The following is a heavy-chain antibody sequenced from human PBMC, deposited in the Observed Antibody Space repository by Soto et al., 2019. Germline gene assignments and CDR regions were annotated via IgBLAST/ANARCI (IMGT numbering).Heavy chain of an antibody. CDR3: ARETYYYDSSGYPFDY. CDR2: IYYSGSN. J-gene: IGHJ4*02. Sequence: QVQLQESGPGLVKPSETLSLTCTVSGGSVSSGSYYWSWIRQPPGKGLEWIGYIYYSGSNNYNPSLQSRVTISVDTSKNQFSLKLSSVTAADTAVYYCARETYYYDSSGYPFDYWGQGTLVTVSS. V-gene: IGHV4-61*01. CDR1: GGSVSSGSYY. D-gene: IGHD3-22*01.